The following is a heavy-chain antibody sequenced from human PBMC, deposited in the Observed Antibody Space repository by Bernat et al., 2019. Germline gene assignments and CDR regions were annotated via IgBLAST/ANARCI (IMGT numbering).Heavy chain of an antibody. CDR1: GFTFSGSA. Sequence: EVQLVESGGGLVQPGGSLKLSCAASGFTFSGSAMHWVRQASGKGLEWVGRIRSKANSYATAYAASVKGRFTISRDDSKNTAYLQMNSLRAEDTAVYYCARGVPDYDFWSGKGLFGFDIWGQGTMVTVSS. CDR2: IRSKANSYAT. V-gene: IGHV3-73*02. CDR3: ARGVPDYDFWSGKGLFGFDI. D-gene: IGHD3-3*01. J-gene: IGHJ3*02.